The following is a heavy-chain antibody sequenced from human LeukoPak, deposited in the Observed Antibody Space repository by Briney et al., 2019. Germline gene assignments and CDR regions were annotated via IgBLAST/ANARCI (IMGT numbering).Heavy chain of an antibody. J-gene: IGHJ4*02. CDR3: ARVGRESYELDY. V-gene: IGHV4-59*01. CDR2: IYYSGST. CDR1: GGSISSYY. Sequence: SETLSLTCTVSGGSISSYYWSWIRQPPGKGLEWIWYIYYSGSTNYNPSLKSRVTISVDTSKNQFSLKLSSVTAADTAVYYCARVGRESYELDYWGQGTLVTVSS. D-gene: IGHD1-26*01.